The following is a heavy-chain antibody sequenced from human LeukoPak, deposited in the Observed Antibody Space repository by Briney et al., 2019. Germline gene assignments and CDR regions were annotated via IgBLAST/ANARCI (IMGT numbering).Heavy chain of an antibody. J-gene: IGHJ4*02. Sequence: SQTLSLTCTVSGGSISSGSYYWSWIRHPAGKGLEWIGRIYTSGSTNYNPSLKSRVTISVDTSKNQFSLKLSSVTAADTAVYYCARGLYGDYGDYWGQGTLVTVSS. CDR3: ARGLYGDYGDY. D-gene: IGHD4-17*01. CDR2: IYTSGST. CDR1: GGSISSGSYY. V-gene: IGHV4-61*02.